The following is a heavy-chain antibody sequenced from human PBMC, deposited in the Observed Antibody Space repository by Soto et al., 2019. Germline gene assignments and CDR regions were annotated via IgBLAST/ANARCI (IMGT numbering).Heavy chain of an antibody. CDR2: ISDYNGNR. CDR3: AREDGWEGAT. V-gene: IGHV1-18*01. J-gene: IGHJ5*02. CDR1: GYRFTSYG. D-gene: IGHD1-26*01. Sequence: ASVKVSCKASGYRFTSYGISWVRQAPGQGLEWMGWISDYNGNRNYAQKFQGRVTMTTDTSTSTAYMELRSLRSDDTAVYYCAREDGWEGATWGQGTLVTVSS.